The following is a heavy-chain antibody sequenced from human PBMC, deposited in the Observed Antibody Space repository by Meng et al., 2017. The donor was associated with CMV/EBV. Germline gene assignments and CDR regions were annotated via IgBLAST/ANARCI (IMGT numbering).Heavy chain of an antibody. CDR1: GYTLTELS. D-gene: IGHD2-2*01. CDR2: FDPEDGET. J-gene: IGHJ3*02. Sequence: VKVSCKASGYTLTELSRHWVRQAPGKGLEWMGGFDPEDGETIYAQKFQGRVTMTEDTSTDTAYMELSSLRSGDTAVYYCATAAGSRAPGGAFDIWGQGTMVTVSS. V-gene: IGHV1-24*01. CDR3: ATAAGSRAPGGAFDI.